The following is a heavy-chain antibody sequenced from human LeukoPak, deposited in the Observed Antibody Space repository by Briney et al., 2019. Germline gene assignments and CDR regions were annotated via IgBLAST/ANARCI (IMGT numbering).Heavy chain of an antibody. Sequence: GGSLRLSCAASGFTFDDYAMHWARQAPGKGLEWVSLISWDGGSTYYADSVKGRFTISRDNSKNSLYLQMNSLRAEDTALYYCAKDLTGYMTFDYWGQGTLVTVSS. CDR2: ISWDGGST. V-gene: IGHV3-43D*03. CDR1: GFTFDDYA. J-gene: IGHJ4*02. CDR3: AKDLTGYMTFDY. D-gene: IGHD3-9*01.